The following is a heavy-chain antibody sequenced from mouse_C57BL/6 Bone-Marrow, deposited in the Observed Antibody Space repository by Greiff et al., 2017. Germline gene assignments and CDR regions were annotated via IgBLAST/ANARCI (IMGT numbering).Heavy chain of an antibody. D-gene: IGHD1-1*02. Sequence: EVKLVESEGGLVQPGSSMKLSCTASGFTFSDYYMAWVRQVPEKGLEWVANINYDGSSTYYLDSLKSRFIISRDNAKNILYLQMSSLKSEDTATYYCARDPYGDYWGQGTTLTVSS. V-gene: IGHV5-16*01. J-gene: IGHJ2*01. CDR3: ARDPYGDY. CDR1: GFTFSDYY. CDR2: INYDGSST.